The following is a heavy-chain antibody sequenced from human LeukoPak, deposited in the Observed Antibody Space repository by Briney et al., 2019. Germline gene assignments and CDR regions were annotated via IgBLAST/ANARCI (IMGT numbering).Heavy chain of an antibody. Sequence: GGSLRLSCAASGFTFSSYAMSWVRQAPGKGLEWVANIKQDGSEKYYVDSVKGRFTISRDNAKNSLYLQMNSLRAEDTAVYYCARSEESSGWYRSFNPTFDYWGQGTLVTVSS. J-gene: IGHJ4*02. D-gene: IGHD6-19*01. V-gene: IGHV3-7*01. CDR2: IKQDGSEK. CDR1: GFTFSSYA. CDR3: ARSEESSGWYRSFNPTFDY.